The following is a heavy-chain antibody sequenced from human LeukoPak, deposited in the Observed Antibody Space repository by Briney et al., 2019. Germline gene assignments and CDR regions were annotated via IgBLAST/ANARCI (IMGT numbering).Heavy chain of an antibody. Sequence: GGSLRLSCAASGFTFSSYAMTWVRQAPGKGLEWVSTISGSGGSTYSADSVKGRFTISRDNSKNTLYLQMNSLRAEDTAVYYCAKDNTVSAAGTLLWGQGTLVTVSS. CDR3: AKDNTVSAAGTLL. J-gene: IGHJ4*02. CDR1: GFTFSSYA. CDR2: ISGSGGST. V-gene: IGHV3-23*01. D-gene: IGHD6-13*01.